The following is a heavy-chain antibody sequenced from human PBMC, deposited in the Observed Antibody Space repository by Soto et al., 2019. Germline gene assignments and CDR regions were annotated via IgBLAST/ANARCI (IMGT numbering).Heavy chain of an antibody. V-gene: IGHV3-73*02. J-gene: IGHJ5*02. CDR1: GFTFSGSA. D-gene: IGHD2-8*01. CDR2: IRSKANSYAT. CDR3: TRLGHGVINGRDWFDP. Sequence: EVQLVESGGGLVQPGGSLKLSCAASGFTFSGSAMHWVRQASGKGLEWVGRIRSKANSYATAYAASVKGRFTISRDDSKNTAYLQMNSLKTEDTAVYYCTRLGHGVINGRDWFDPWGQGTLVTVSS.